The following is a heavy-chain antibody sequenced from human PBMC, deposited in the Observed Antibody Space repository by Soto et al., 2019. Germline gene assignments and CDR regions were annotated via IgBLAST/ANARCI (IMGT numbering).Heavy chain of an antibody. J-gene: IGHJ4*02. CDR2: IYTIGST. CDR3: ASHVNLPLAGTGFDS. Sequence: QVQLQESGPGLVKPSETLSLTCTVSGCSISGYYWSWLRQPPGKGLEWIGYIYTIGSTNYNPSLRSRVTMSIDTSQEQFSLKVSAVTATDTDVYYCASHVNLPLAGTGFDSLGRGTLVTVSS. CDR1: GCSISGYY. D-gene: IGHD6-19*01. V-gene: IGHV4-4*08.